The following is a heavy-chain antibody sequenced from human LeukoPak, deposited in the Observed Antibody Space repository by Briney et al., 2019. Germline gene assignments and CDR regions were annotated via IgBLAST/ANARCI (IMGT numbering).Heavy chain of an antibody. Sequence: GSXRLXCSTSGFTFSNHFMHWVRQAPGKGLEYVSSIGPNGASTLYADSVKGRFTISRDNSKNALYLQLTSLRLEDTALYYCVKDLTGTWSFDYWGQGTLVTVSS. V-gene: IGHV3-64D*06. J-gene: IGHJ4*02. CDR1: GFTFSNHF. D-gene: IGHD3-9*01. CDR3: VKDLTGTWSFDY. CDR2: IGPNGAST.